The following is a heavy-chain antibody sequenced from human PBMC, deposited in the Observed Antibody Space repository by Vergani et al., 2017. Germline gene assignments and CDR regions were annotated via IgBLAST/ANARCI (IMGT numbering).Heavy chain of an antibody. Sequence: QMQLVQSGPEVKKPGTSVKVSCKASGFTFTSSAIQWVRQARGQRLEWIGWIVVGSGNTNYAQKFQERVTITRDMSTSTAYMELSSLRSEDTAVYYCAAAAGWLQVFNWYFDLWGRGTLVTVSS. D-gene: IGHD5-24*01. V-gene: IGHV1-58*02. CDR2: IVVGSGNT. CDR1: GFTFTSSA. CDR3: AAAAGWLQVFNWYFDL. J-gene: IGHJ2*01.